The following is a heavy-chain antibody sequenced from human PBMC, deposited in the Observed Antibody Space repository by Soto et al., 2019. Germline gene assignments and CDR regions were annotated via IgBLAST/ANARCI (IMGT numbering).Heavy chain of an antibody. V-gene: IGHV3-30*18. CDR3: AKGVKQLDYYYYYGMDV. D-gene: IGHD6-13*01. Sequence: WGSLRLSCAASGCTFGSYGMHWVRQAPGKGLEWVAVISYDGSNKYYADSVKGRFTISRDNSKNTLYLQMNSLRAEDTAVYYCAKGVKQLDYYYYYGMDVWGQGTTVTVSS. J-gene: IGHJ6*02. CDR1: GCTFGSYG. CDR2: ISYDGSNK.